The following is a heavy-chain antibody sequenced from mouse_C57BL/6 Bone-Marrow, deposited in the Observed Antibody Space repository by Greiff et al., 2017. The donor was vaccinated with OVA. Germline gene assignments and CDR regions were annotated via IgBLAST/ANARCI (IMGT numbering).Heavy chain of an antibody. CDR3: TVYYGSRNWYFDV. D-gene: IGHD1-1*01. J-gene: IGHJ1*03. V-gene: IGHV5-9-1*02. CDR1: GFTFSSYA. CDR2: ISSGGDYI. Sequence: EVQWVESGEGLVKPGGSLKLSCAASGFTFSSYAMSWVRQTPEKRLEWVAYISSGGDYIYYADTVKGRFTISRDNARNTLYLQMSSLKSEDTAMYYCTVYYGSRNWYFDVWGTGTTVTVSS.